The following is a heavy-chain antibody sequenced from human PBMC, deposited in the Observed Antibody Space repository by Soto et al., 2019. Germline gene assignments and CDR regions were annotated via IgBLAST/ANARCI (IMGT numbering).Heavy chain of an antibody. CDR3: AREVNVVALSDACDI. J-gene: IGHJ3*02. V-gene: IGHV4-30-4*01. D-gene: IGHD2-8*01. Sequence: QVQLQESGPGLVKPSQTLSLICTVSGDSISSDNYFWSWIRQPPGQGLEWVGYISNRGTPYYNPSLKSRVTISLDTSRNRFSLDTYSVTATDTAVYYCAREVNVVALSDACDIWGQGTMVTVSS. CDR2: ISNRGTP. CDR1: GDSISSDNYF.